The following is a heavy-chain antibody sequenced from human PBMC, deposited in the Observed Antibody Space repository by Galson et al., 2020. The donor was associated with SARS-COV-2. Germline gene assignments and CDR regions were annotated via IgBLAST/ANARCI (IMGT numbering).Heavy chain of an antibody. V-gene: IGHV4-59*08. CDR1: GGSISSYY. CDR3: ARLDYGDYWGWFDP. J-gene: IGHJ5*02. CDR2: IYYSGST. Sequence: ASETLSLTCTVSGGSISSYYWSWIRQPPGKGLDGLGYIYYSGSTNYNPSLKSRVTTSVDTSKNQFSLKLSSVAAADTAVYYCARLDYGDYWGWFDPWGQGTLVTVSS. D-gene: IGHD4-17*01.